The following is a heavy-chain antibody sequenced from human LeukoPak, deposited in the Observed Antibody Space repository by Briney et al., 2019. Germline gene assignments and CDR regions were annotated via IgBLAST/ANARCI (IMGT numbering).Heavy chain of an antibody. CDR3: ARDRRDGDETFDY. V-gene: IGHV1-2*04. CDR2: INPNSGGT. J-gene: IGHJ4*02. D-gene: IGHD4-17*01. CDR1: GYTFTGYY. Sequence: GSVKVSCKASGYTFTGYYMHWVRQAPGQGLEWMGWINPNSGGTNYAQKFQGWVTMTRDTSISTAYMELSRLRSDDTAVYYCARDRRDGDETFDYWGQGTLVTVSS.